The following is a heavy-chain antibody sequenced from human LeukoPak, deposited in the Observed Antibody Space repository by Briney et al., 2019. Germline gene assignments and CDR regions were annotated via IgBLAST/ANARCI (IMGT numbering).Heavy chain of an antibody. Sequence: GRSLRLSCAASGFTFSSYGMHWVRQAPGKGLEWVAVISYDGSNKYYTDSVKGRFTISRDNSKNTLYLQMNSLRAEDTAVYYCARCLAVAGTDAFDIWGQGTMVTVSS. D-gene: IGHD6-19*01. CDR1: GFTFSSYG. J-gene: IGHJ3*02. V-gene: IGHV3-30*03. CDR2: ISYDGSNK. CDR3: ARCLAVAGTDAFDI.